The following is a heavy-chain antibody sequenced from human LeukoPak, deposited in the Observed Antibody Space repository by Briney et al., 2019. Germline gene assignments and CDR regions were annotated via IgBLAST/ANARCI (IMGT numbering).Heavy chain of an antibody. J-gene: IGHJ4*02. V-gene: IGHV1-69*04. CDR1: GGTFSSYA. Sequence: SVTVSCKASGGTFSSYAISWVRQPPGQGLEWMGTIIPIFGIANYAQKFQGRVTITADKSTSTAYMELSSLRSEDTAVYYCAIGTLIVGATSPFDYWGQGTLVTVSS. CDR2: IIPIFGIA. D-gene: IGHD1-26*01. CDR3: AIGTLIVGATSPFDY.